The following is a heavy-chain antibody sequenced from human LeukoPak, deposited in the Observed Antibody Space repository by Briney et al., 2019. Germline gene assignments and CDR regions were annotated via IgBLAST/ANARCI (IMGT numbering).Heavy chain of an antibody. D-gene: IGHD1-26*01. Sequence: GGSRRLSCAASGFTFSTAYMSWVSQAPGRGRECVGHITSKSDGRTTDHTAPVTGRLTTSRHDSKNTLYLQMNSLKTEDTAVYYCTADPPGGSRGLDYWGQGTLVTVSS. CDR2: ITSKSDGRTT. CDR3: TADPPGGSRGLDY. J-gene: IGHJ4*02. V-gene: IGHV3-15*01. CDR1: GFTFSTAY.